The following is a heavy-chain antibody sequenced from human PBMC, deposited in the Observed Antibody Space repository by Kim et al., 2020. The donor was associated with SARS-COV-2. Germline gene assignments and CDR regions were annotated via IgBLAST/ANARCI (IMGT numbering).Heavy chain of an antibody. CDR1: GFTFSSAS. V-gene: IGHV3-23*01. CDR2: ISGSGRNI. Sequence: GGSLRLSCAASGFTFSSASMNWVRQAPGKCLEWVLGISGSGRNIYYADSVKGRSTFSRDNAKNTVHLQMNSLRSEDTAVYYCALDLLRYYLLACAFEVW. D-gene: IGHD3-10*02. CDR3: ALDLLRYYLLACAFEV. J-gene: IGHJ3*01.